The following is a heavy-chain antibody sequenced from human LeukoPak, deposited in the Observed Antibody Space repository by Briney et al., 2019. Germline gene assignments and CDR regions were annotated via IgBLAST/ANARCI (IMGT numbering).Heavy chain of an antibody. CDR2: IYHSGST. Sequence: PSGTLSLTCDVSGVSISSSNRWSWVRQPPGKGLEWIGEIYHSGSTNYNPSLKSRVTISVDKSKNQFSLKLSSVTAADTAVYYCAREGRDGYTYNWFDPWGQGTLVTVSS. CDR1: GVSISSSNR. V-gene: IGHV4-4*02. J-gene: IGHJ5*02. CDR3: AREGRDGYTYNWFDP. D-gene: IGHD5-24*01.